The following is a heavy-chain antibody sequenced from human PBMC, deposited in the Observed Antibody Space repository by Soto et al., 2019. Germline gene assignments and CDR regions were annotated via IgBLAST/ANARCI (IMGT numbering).Heavy chain of an antibody. Sequence: EVQLVESGGGLAKPGGSLRLSGAASGFTFSSYSMNWVRQPPGKGLEWVSSISSSSSYIYYADSVKGRFTISRDNAKNSLYLQMNSLRAEDTAVYYCARGGSSGWYYFDYWGQGTLVTVSS. CDR1: GFTFSSYS. CDR2: ISSSSSYI. V-gene: IGHV3-21*01. CDR3: ARGGSSGWYYFDY. J-gene: IGHJ4*02. D-gene: IGHD6-19*01.